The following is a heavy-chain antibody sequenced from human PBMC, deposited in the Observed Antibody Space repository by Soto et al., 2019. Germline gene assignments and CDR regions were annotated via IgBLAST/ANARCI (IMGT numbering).Heavy chain of an antibody. D-gene: IGHD3-16*01. V-gene: IGHV3-48*01. CDR2: ISSSSTTI. CDR3: ARVFYVWGSYFDS. J-gene: IGHJ4*02. CDR1: GFTFSSYA. Sequence: GGSLRLSCVASGFTFSSYAMSWVRQAPGKGLEWVSYISSSSTTIYYADSVKGRFTISRDNAKNSLYLQMNSLRVEDTAVYYCARVFYVWGSYFDSWGQGTLVTVSS.